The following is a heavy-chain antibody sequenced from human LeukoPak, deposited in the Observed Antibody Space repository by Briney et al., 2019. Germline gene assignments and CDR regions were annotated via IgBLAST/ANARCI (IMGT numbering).Heavy chain of an antibody. CDR1: GFIFRNYY. Sequence: GGSLRLSCVASGFIFRNYYMSWVRQAPGKGLEWISAINGSGTTTYYADSVKGRFTISRDNSKNTLYLHMDRLRAEDTATYSCCDGMDVWGQGTTVAVSS. CDR3: CDGMDV. CDR2: INGSGTTT. J-gene: IGHJ6*02. V-gene: IGHV3-23*01.